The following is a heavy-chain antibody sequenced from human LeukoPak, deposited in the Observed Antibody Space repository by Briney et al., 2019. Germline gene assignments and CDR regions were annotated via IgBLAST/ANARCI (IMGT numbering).Heavy chain of an antibody. CDR3: ARDRAITMIVVVKSYYMDV. Sequence: GGSLRLSCAASGFTFSSYAMHWVRQAPGKGLGWVAVISYDGSNKYYADSVKGRFTISRDNSKNTLYLQMNSLRAEDTAVYYCARDRAITMIVVVKSYYMDVWGKGTTVTVSS. J-gene: IGHJ6*03. D-gene: IGHD3-22*01. V-gene: IGHV3-30*04. CDR1: GFTFSSYA. CDR2: ISYDGSNK.